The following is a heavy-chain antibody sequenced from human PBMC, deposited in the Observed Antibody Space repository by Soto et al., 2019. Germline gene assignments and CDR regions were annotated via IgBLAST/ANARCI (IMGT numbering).Heavy chain of an antibody. V-gene: IGHV5-10-1*01. CDR2: IDPTDSYT. CDR1: GYSFTSYW. CDR3: ARHQSGWLQSKYWLDS. Sequence: RGESLKISCNGSGYSFTSYWISWVRQMPGKGLEWMGRIDPTDSYTKYSPSFQGHVTISADKSISTAYLQWSSLKASDTAMYYCARHQSGWLQSKYWLDSWGQGTLVTVSS. J-gene: IGHJ5*01. D-gene: IGHD5-12*01.